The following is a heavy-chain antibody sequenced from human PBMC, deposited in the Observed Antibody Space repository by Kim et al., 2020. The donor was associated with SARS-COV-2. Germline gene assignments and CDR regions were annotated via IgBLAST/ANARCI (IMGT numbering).Heavy chain of an antibody. CDR2: ISHSGST. CDR1: GGSFSGYY. V-gene: IGHV4-34*01. CDR3: ARGVPTAQAHYYYYYMDV. Sequence: SETLSLTCAVYGGSFSGYYWTWVRQPPGKGLEWIGEISHSGSTNYNPSLKSRVIISVDTSKNQFSLELTSVTAADTALYFCARGVPTAQAHYYYYYMDVWDQGTPVTVSS. J-gene: IGHJ6*03. D-gene: IGHD2-2*01.